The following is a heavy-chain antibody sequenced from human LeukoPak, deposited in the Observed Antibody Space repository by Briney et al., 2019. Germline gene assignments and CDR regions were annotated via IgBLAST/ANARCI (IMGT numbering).Heavy chain of an antibody. D-gene: IGHD2-21*02. J-gene: IGHJ5*02. CDR3: ARAPVYCGGDCYSGWFDP. V-gene: IGHV4-39*07. CDR2: IFYSGST. Sequence: SETLSLTCSVSGGSISSSRYYWGWIRQPPGKGLEWIGSIFYSGSTYYNPSLKSRVTISVDTSKNQFSLKLSSVTAADTAVYYCARAPVYCGGDCYSGWFDPWGQGTLVTVSS. CDR1: GGSISSSRYY.